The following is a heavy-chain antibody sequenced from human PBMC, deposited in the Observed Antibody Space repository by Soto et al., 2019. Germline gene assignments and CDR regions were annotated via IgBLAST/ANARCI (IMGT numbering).Heavy chain of an antibody. CDR1: GFSFSDYS. CDR2: ISGSTSYI. V-gene: IGHV3-21*01. CDR3: ARDGAFCSGTGCREYYHYMNF. Sequence: EVQLVESGGGLVKPGGSLRLSCAASGFSFSDYSMNWVRQAPGKGLEWVSSISGSTSYIYYADSLKGRFTVSRDNADKSLYLQMTSLRAEDTAVYYCARDGAFCSGTGCREYYHYMNFWGKGTTVTVSS. D-gene: IGHD2-2*01. J-gene: IGHJ6*03.